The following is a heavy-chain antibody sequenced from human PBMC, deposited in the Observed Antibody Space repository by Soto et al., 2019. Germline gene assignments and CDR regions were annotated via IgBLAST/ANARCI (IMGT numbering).Heavy chain of an antibody. V-gene: IGHV4-39*01. D-gene: IGHD5-12*01. J-gene: IGHJ4*02. CDR2: IYYSGST. CDR3: ARHSGYGVGVFDY. CDR1: GGSISSSSYY. Sequence: PSETLSLTCTVSGGSISSSSYYWGWIRQPPGKGLEWIGSIYYSGSTYYNPSLKSRVTISVDTSKNQFSLKLSSVTAADTAVYYCARHSGYGVGVFDYWGQGTLVTVSS.